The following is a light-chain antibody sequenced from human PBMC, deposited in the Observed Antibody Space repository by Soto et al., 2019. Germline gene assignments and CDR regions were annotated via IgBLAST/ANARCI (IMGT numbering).Light chain of an antibody. CDR3: QQYYSTPPT. V-gene: IGKV4-1*01. J-gene: IGKJ2*01. CDR2: WAS. CDR1: QSILYSSNNKNY. Sequence: DIVMTQSPGALAVSLGERATIYCRSSQSILYSSNNKNYLAWYQQKPRQPPKLLIYWASTRESGVPDRFSGSGSGTDLTLTISSLQAEDVAVYYCQQYYSTPPTFGQGTKLEIK.